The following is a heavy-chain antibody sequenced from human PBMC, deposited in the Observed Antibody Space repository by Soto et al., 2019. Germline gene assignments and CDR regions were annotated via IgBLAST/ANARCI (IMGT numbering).Heavy chain of an antibody. J-gene: IGHJ4*02. D-gene: IGHD3-10*01. CDR1: GDSISSYY. Sequence: SETLSLTCAVSGDSISSYYCMWIRQPPGKGLESIGYLYYGRSANYNPSLKSRVTLSVDTSTNQCSLTLSSMTAADAAVYYCASYGRGTYYYGYYFHHWGQGTPVTVSS. CDR3: ASYGRGTYYYGYYFHH. V-gene: IGHV4-59*12. CDR2: LYYGRSA.